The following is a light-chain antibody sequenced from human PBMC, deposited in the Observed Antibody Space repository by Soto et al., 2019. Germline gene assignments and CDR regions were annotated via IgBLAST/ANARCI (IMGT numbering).Light chain of an antibody. CDR2: AAS. Sequence: IQFPQPPSFLSASVGDRVTITCRASQVITNHLAWYHQKPGKAPKLLISAASTLQSGVPSRFSGSGSGTEVSLTISSLQPEDCAAYYCQQITIYQYTFGQGTKLEIK. V-gene: IGKV1-9*01. CDR1: QVITNH. CDR3: QQITIYQYT. J-gene: IGKJ2*01.